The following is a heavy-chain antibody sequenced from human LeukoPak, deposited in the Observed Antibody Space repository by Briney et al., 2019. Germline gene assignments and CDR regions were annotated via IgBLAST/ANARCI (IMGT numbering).Heavy chain of an antibody. V-gene: IGHV4-59*01. Sequence: SETLSLTCTVSGGSISSYYWSWIRQPPGKGLEWIGYIYYSGSTNYNPSLKSRVTISVDTSKNQLSLKLSSVTAADTAVYYCARVDCSIMSCALEMVPFDCWLQRTLVTVSS. D-gene: IGHD2-2*01. CDR3: ARVDCSIMSCALEMVPFDC. J-gene: IGHJ4*02. CDR1: GGSISSYY. CDR2: IYYSGST.